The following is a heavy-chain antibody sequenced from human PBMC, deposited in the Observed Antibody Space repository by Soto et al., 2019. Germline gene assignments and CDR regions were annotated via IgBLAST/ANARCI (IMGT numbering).Heavy chain of an antibody. D-gene: IGHD6-13*01. Sequence: QVQLVESGGGVVQPGRSLRLSCAASGFTFSSYAMHWVRQAPGKGLEWVAVISYDGSNKYYADSVKGRFTISRDNSKNTLYMQMNSLRAEDTAVYYCARDMNGEVLGIAAAGGENWFDPWGQGTLVTVSS. V-gene: IGHV3-30-3*01. CDR3: ARDMNGEVLGIAAAGGENWFDP. CDR2: ISYDGSNK. J-gene: IGHJ5*02. CDR1: GFTFSSYA.